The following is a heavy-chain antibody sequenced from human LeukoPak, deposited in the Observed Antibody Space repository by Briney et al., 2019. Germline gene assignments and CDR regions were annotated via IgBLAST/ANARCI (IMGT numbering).Heavy chain of an antibody. D-gene: IGHD2-2*01. V-gene: IGHV4-31*03. CDR2: IYYSGST. Sequence: SETLSLTCTVSSASMSSGGYRWNWIRQHPGKGLEWIGYIYYSGSTYYNPSLKSRVTISVDTSKNQFSLKLSSVTAADTAVYYCARDPGVPAARFDYWGQGTLVTVSS. J-gene: IGHJ4*02. CDR1: SASMSSGGYR. CDR3: ARDPGVPAARFDY.